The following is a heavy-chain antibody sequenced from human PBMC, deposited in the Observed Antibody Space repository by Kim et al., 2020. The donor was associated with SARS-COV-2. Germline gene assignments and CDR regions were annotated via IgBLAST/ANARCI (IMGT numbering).Heavy chain of an antibody. CDR3: ARDSLPSRGLVVAGPDY. J-gene: IGHJ4*02. D-gene: IGHD6-19*01. Sequence: ASVKVSCKASGYTFSSYAMNWVRQAPGQGLEWMGWINTNTGNPTYAQGFTGRFVFSLDTSVSTAYLQISSLKAEDTAVYYCARDSLPSRGLVVAGPDYWGQGTLVTVSS. CDR1: GYTFSSYA. CDR2: INTNTGNP. V-gene: IGHV7-4-1*02.